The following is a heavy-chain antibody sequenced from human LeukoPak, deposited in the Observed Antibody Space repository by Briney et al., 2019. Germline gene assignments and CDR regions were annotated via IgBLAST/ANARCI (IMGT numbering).Heavy chain of an antibody. Sequence: EGSLRLSCAASGFTFSGYAMHWVRQAPGKGLEYVSAISSYGDSTYYADSVKGRFTISRDNSKKTLYLEMGSLRAEDMAVYYCARGNRGNYYYGMDVWGQGTTVTVSS. CDR3: ARGNRGNYYYGMDV. CDR1: GFTFSGYA. CDR2: ISSYGDST. V-gene: IGHV3-64*02. J-gene: IGHJ6*02.